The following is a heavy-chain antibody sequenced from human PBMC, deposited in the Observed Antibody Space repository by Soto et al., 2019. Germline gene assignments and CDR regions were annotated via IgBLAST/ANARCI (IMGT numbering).Heavy chain of an antibody. CDR3: AGSGIAAAGTATEYFQH. Sequence: QVQLVQSGAEVKKPGSSVKVSCKASGGTFSSYAISWVRQAPGQGLEWMGGIIPIFGTANYAQKFQGRVTITADESTSTAYMELSRLRSEDTAVYYCAGSGIAAAGTATEYFQHWGQGTLVTVSS. CDR2: IIPIFGTA. D-gene: IGHD6-13*01. V-gene: IGHV1-69*01. J-gene: IGHJ1*01. CDR1: GGTFSSYA.